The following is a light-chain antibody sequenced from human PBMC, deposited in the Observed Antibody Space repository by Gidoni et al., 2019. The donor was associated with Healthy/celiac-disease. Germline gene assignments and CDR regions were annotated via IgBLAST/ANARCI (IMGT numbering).Light chain of an antibody. CDR1: QSVLYSSNNKNY. CDR2: WAS. J-gene: IGKJ2*01. V-gene: IGKV4-1*01. Sequence: IVMTQSPASLAVSLGERATINCKSSQSVLYSSNNKNYLAWYQQKPGQPPKLLIYWASTRESGVPDRFSGSGSGTDFTLTISSLQAEDVAVYYCQQYYSTPYTFXQXTKLEIK. CDR3: QQYYSTPYT.